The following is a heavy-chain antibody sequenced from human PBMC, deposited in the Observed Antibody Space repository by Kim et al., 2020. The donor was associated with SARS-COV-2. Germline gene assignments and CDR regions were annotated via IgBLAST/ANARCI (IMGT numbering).Heavy chain of an antibody. J-gene: IGHJ5*02. D-gene: IGHD2-15*01. CDR2: IYHSGST. CDR3: ARDHPGFPQDDWFDP. V-gene: IGHV4-38-2*02. Sequence: SETLSLTCTVSGYSISSGYYWGWIRQPPGKGLEWIGSIYHSGSTYYNPSLKSRVTISVDTSKNQFSLKLSSVTAADTAVYYCARDHPGFPQDDWFDPWGQGTLVTVSS. CDR1: GYSISSGYY.